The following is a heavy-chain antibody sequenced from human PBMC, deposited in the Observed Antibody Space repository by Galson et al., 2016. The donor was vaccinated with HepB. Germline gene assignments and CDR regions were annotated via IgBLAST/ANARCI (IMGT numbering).Heavy chain of an antibody. CDR1: GFIFNNFG. CDR3: AKVFRQYSYGYSGWYFDL. V-gene: IGHV3-30*18. J-gene: IGHJ2*01. Sequence: SLRLSCAASGFIFNNFGMHWVRQTPGKGLEWVAVISPDGSKIYYADSVKGRFTISRDNSKSTLFLQMNSLRADDTAMYYCAKVFRQYSYGYSGWYFDLWGRGTPVTVSS. D-gene: IGHD5-18*01. CDR2: ISPDGSKI.